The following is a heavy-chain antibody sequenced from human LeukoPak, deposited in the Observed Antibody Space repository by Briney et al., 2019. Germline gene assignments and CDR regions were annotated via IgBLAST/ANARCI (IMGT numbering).Heavy chain of an antibody. D-gene: IGHD3-9*01. Sequence: PSETLSLTCTVSGGSISSYYWSWIRQPAGKGLEWIGRIYTSGSTNYNPSLKSRVTMSVDTSKNQFSLKLSSVTAADTAVYYCARAPLDYNFLTGYSYYGLDVWGQGTAVTVSS. CDR3: ARAPLDYNFLTGYSYYGLDV. V-gene: IGHV4-4*07. J-gene: IGHJ6*02. CDR2: IYTSGST. CDR1: GGSISSYY.